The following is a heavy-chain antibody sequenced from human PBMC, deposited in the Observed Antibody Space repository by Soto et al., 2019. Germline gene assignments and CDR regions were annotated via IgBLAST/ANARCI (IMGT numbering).Heavy chain of an antibody. J-gene: IGHJ4*02. Sequence: SETLSLTCTVSGGSVSSGSYYWSWIRQPPGKGLEWIGYIYYSGSTNYNPSLKSRVTISVDTSKNQFSLKLSSVTAADTAVYYCARVKDFDDFWSGYSEPFDYWGQGTLVTVSS. CDR2: IYYSGST. D-gene: IGHD3-3*01. V-gene: IGHV4-61*01. CDR1: GGSVSSGSYY. CDR3: ARVKDFDDFWSGYSEPFDY.